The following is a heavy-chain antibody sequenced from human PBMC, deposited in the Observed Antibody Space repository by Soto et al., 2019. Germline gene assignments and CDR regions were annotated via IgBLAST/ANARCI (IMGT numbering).Heavy chain of an antibody. V-gene: IGHV4-59*01. J-gene: IGHJ5*02. Sequence: SETLSLTSPVADGSISTYYWSWIRQPPGKGLEWIGYIYYDGSTSYNPSLRSRVTISVDTSKNQFSLILSSVTSADTAVYYCARDQLSSGLYVWFDPWGQGTLVTVSS. CDR1: DGSISTYY. CDR2: IYYDGST. CDR3: ARDQLSSGLYVWFDP. D-gene: IGHD6-25*01.